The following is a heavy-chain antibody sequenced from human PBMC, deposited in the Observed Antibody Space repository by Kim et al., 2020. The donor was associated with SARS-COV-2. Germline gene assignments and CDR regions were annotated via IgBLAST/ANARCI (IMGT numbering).Heavy chain of an antibody. D-gene: IGHD2-15*01. V-gene: IGHV3-23*01. J-gene: IGHJ4*02. CDR3: AKALGGHIMYFDY. Sequence: YADTVESRFTISTDNSKNTLYLQMNTLRAEDTAIYYCAKALGGHIMYFDYWGQRTLVTVSS.